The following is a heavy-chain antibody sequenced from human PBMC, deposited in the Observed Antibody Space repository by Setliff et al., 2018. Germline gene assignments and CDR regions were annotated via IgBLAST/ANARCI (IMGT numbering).Heavy chain of an antibody. J-gene: IGHJ4*02. Sequence: GGSLRLSCAGSGFTFSSHSMNWVRQAPGKGLEWISYISSTSGTIYYADSVKGRFTISRDDSKKTLYLQMNSLRAEDTAVYFCGTRDCRTTGCYNGYIESWGQGTLVTVSS. D-gene: IGHD2-2*02. CDR2: ISSTSGTI. CDR3: GTRDCRTTGCYNGYIES. CDR1: GFTFSSHS. V-gene: IGHV3-48*01.